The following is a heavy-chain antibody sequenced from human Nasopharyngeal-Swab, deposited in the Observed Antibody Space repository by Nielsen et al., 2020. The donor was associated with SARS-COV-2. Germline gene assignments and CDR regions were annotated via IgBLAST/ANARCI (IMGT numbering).Heavy chain of an antibody. J-gene: IGHJ4*02. D-gene: IGHD2-21*01. V-gene: IGHV1-3*01. Sequence: GRQAPGQSLEWMGWINGDTGNTKYPEKFQGRVTITRDRSTKTAYMELRSLRSEDTAVYYCARERPEHYFDLWGPGTLVTVSS. CDR2: INGDTGNT. CDR3: ARERPEHYFDL.